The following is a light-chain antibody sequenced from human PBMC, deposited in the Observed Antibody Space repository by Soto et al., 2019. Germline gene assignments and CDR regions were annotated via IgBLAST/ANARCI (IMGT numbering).Light chain of an antibody. J-gene: IGKJ1*01. V-gene: IGKV1-5*03. CDR1: QSISSW. Sequence: DIQMTQSPSTLSASVGDRVTITCRASQSISSWLAWYQRKPGKAPKLLIYKASSLHSGVPSRFSGSGSGTEFTLAISSLQPDDFATYYCQPYNSYSWTFGQGPKVEIK. CDR2: KAS. CDR3: QPYNSYSWT.